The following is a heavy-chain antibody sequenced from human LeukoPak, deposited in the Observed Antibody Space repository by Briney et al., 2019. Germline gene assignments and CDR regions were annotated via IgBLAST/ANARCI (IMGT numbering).Heavy chain of an antibody. D-gene: IGHD3-3*01. Sequence: GESLKISCKASGYTFNNHYIGWVRQRPGKGLEYMGIIHPGDSVTRYGPSFRGQVTISVDKSTSTAYLQWSSLKASDTAMYYCARLVTIFGVVGYFDYWGQGALVTVSS. J-gene: IGHJ4*02. V-gene: IGHV5-51*01. CDR3: ARLVTIFGVVGYFDY. CDR1: GYTFNNHY. CDR2: IHPGDSVT.